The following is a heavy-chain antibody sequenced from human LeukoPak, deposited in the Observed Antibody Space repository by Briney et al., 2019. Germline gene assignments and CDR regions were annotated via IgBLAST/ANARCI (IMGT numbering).Heavy chain of an antibody. CDR1: GGSFSGYF. J-gene: IGHJ3*02. CDR2: INHSGST. V-gene: IGHV4-34*01. Sequence: TPSETLSLTCAVYGGSFSGYFWNWIRQPPGKGLEWIGEINHSGSTNYNPSLKSRVTISVDTSKNQFSLKLSSVTAADTAVYYCARGSRITIFGVVPDAFDIWGQGTMVTVSS. D-gene: IGHD3-3*01. CDR3: ARGSRITIFGVVPDAFDI.